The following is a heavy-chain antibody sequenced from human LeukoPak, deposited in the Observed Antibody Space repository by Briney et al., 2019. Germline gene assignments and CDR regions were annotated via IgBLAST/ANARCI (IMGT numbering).Heavy chain of an antibody. CDR2: IKSKTDGGTT. Sequence: GGSLRLSCAASGFTFSNAWMSWVRQAPGKGLEWVGRIKSKTDGGTTDYAAPVKGRFTISRDDSKSTLYLQMNSLKTEDTAVYYCTTRPRYYYGSGSYYNFDYWGQGTLVTVSS. V-gene: IGHV3-15*01. D-gene: IGHD3-10*01. CDR1: GFTFSNAW. J-gene: IGHJ4*02. CDR3: TTRPRYYYGSGSYYNFDY.